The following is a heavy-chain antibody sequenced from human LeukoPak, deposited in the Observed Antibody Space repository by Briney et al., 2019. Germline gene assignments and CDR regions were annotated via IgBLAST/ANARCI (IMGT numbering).Heavy chain of an antibody. Sequence: GASVKVSCKASGYTFTGDYMHWVRQAPGQGLEWMGWINPNSGGTNYAQKFQDRVTMTRDTSINTAYMELSGLRSDDTAVFYCARVSSNWDTYFHYWGQGSLVTVSS. CDR3: ARVSSNWDTYFHY. V-gene: IGHV1-2*02. J-gene: IGHJ4*02. D-gene: IGHD7-27*01. CDR2: INPNSGGT. CDR1: GYTFTGDY.